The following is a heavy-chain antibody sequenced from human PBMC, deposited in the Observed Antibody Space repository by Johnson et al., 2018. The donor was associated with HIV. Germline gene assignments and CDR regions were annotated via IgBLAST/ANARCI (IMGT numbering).Heavy chain of an antibody. V-gene: IGHV3-15*01. Sequence: MLLVESGGGLVKREGSLRLSCAPSGFIFSNAWMSWVRQAPGKGLEWVGRIKSKTDGGTTDYAAPVKGRFTISRDDSKNTLYLQMNSLKTEDTAVYYCTTALRGTVTRDGYILDAFDIWGQGTMVTVSS. CDR2: IKSKTDGGTT. D-gene: IGHD5-24*01. J-gene: IGHJ3*02. CDR3: TTALRGTVTRDGYILDAFDI. CDR1: GFIFSNAW.